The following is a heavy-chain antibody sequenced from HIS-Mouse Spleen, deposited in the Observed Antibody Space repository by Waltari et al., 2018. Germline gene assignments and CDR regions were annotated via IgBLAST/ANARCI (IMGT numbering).Heavy chain of an antibody. CDR3: AREIPYSSSWYDWYFDL. CDR2: IYYSGST. J-gene: IGHJ2*01. CDR1: GGSIRSSSYY. D-gene: IGHD6-13*01. V-gene: IGHV4-39*07. Sequence: QLQLQESGPGLVKPSATLSLTCTVSGGSIRSSSYYLGRIRQPPGKGLEWIGSIYYSGSTYYNPSLKSRVTISVDTSKNQFSLKLSSVTAADTAVYYCAREIPYSSSWYDWYFDLWGRGTLVTVSS.